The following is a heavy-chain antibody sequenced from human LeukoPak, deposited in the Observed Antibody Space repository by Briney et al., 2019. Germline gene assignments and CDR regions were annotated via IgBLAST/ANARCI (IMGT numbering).Heavy chain of an antibody. D-gene: IGHD1-26*01. CDR1: GFTFSSYG. V-gene: IGHV3-33*01. J-gene: IGHJ6*02. CDR3: ARVSAGATMIYYYGMDV. CDR2: IWYDGSNK. Sequence: PGRSLRLSCAASGFTFSSYGMHWVRQAPGKGLEWVAVIWYDGSNKYYADSVKGRFTISRDNSKNTLYLQMSSLRAEDTAVYYCARVSAGATMIYYYGMDVWGQGTTVTVSS.